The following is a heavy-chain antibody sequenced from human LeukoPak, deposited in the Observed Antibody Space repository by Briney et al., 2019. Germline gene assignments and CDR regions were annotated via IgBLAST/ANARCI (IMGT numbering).Heavy chain of an antibody. D-gene: IGHD2-2*01. CDR3: ARSKPKYCSSASCYLDYYYYYMDV. CDR2: IYFSGST. V-gene: IGHV4-59*12. Sequence: PSETLSLTCTVSGGSISSYYWSWIRQPPGKGLEWIGYIYFSGSTNYNPSLKSRVTISVDTSKNQFSLKLSSVTAADTAVYYCARSKPKYCSSASCYLDYYYYYMDVWGTGTTVTVSS. J-gene: IGHJ6*03. CDR1: GGSISSYY.